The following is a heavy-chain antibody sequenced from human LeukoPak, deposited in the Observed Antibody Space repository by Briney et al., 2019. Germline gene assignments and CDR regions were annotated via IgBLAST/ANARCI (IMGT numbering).Heavy chain of an antibody. V-gene: IGHV3-30-3*01. Sequence: GRSLRLSCAASRFIFSSYGMHWVRQAPGKGLEWVALISYDGSNKDYADSVKGRFTISRDNSKNTLYLQMNSLRAEDTAVYYCARDQGPLYHDSCGYYLSAFDYWGQGTLVTVSS. CDR1: RFIFSSYG. D-gene: IGHD3-22*01. CDR3: ARDQGPLYHDSCGYYLSAFDY. CDR2: ISYDGSNK. J-gene: IGHJ4*02.